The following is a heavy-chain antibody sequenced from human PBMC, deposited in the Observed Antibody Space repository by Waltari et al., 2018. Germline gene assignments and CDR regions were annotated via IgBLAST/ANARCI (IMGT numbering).Heavy chain of an antibody. V-gene: IGHV1-69*04. Sequence: QVQLVQSGAEVKKPGSSVKVSCKASGGTFSSYAISWVRQAPGQGLEWMGSSIPILGRANYAQRFQGRVTITADKSTSTAYMGLCSLRSEDTAVYYCASAGYSSGYYTVSSDYWGQGTLVTVSS. CDR3: ASAGYSSGYYTVSSDY. CDR1: GGTFSSYA. D-gene: IGHD3-22*01. J-gene: IGHJ4*02. CDR2: SIPILGRA.